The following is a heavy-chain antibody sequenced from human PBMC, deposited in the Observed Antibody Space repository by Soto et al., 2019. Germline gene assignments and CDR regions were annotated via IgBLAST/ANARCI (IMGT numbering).Heavy chain of an antibody. CDR1: GDTFNSYV. CDR2: IIPIIGVT. D-gene: IGHD3-16*01. CDR3: ARESLGAKGADH. J-gene: IGHJ4*02. Sequence: QVQLVQSGAEVKRPGSSVKVSCESSGDTFNSYVISWVRQAPGQGLEWMGGIIPIIGVTHYAQKFQGRVTISALSSTGTAYMELTSLGVEDTALYYCARESLGAKGADHWGQGTLVTVSS. V-gene: IGHV1-69*17.